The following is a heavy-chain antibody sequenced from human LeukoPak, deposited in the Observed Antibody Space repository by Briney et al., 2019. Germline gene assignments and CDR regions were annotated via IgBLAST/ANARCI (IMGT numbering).Heavy chain of an antibody. CDR3: ARQNQWLLFLDY. D-gene: IGHD5-12*01. V-gene: IGHV4-39*01. Sequence: PSETLSLTCTVSGGSISSSSYYWSWIRQPPGKGLEWIGSIYYSGSTYYNPSLKSRVTISVDTSKNQFSLKLSSVTAADTAVYYCARQNQWLLFLDYWGQGTLVTVSS. CDR2: IYYSGST. CDR1: GGSISSSSYY. J-gene: IGHJ4*02.